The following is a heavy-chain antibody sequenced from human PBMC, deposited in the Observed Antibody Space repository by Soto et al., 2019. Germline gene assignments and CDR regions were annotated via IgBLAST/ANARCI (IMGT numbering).Heavy chain of an antibody. D-gene: IGHD2-2*01. CDR3: ARDNKVVPAFFDY. CDR1: GFTFSSYA. CDR2: ISYDGSNK. J-gene: IGHJ4*02. Sequence: VGSLRLSCAASGFTFSSYAMHWVRQAPGKGLEWVSVISYDGSNKYYADSVKGRFTISRDNSKNMLYLQMNSLRAEDTAVYYCARDNKVVPAFFDYWGQGTLVTVSS. V-gene: IGHV3-30-3*01.